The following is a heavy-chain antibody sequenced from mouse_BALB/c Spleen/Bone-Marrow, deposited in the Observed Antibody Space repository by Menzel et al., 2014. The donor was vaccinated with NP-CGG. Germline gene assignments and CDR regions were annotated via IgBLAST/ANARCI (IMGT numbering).Heavy chain of an antibody. D-gene: IGHD1-3*01. Sequence: QVQLKQSGPELVRPGVSVKISCKGSGYTFTDYAMHWVKRSHAKSLEWIGVISTYSGNTNYNQKFKGKATMTVDKSSSTAYMELARLTSEDSAIYYCARRTNLQGDFDVWGAGTTVTVSS. CDR1: GYTFTDYA. J-gene: IGHJ1*01. V-gene: IGHV1-67*01. CDR2: ISTYSGNT. CDR3: ARRTNLQGDFDV.